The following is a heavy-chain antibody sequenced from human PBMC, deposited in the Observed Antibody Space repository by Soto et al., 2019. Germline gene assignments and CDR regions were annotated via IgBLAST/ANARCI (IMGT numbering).Heavy chain of an antibody. Sequence: QVQLQESGPGLVKPSQTLSLTCTVSGGSISSGDYYWSWIRQPPGKGLEWIGYIYYSGSTYYNPSLKSRVTISVDTSKNQFSLKLSSVTAADTAVYYCARHVDTAMGLHPEKFFDYWGQGTLVTVSS. J-gene: IGHJ4*02. D-gene: IGHD5-18*01. CDR3: ARHVDTAMGLHPEKFFDY. V-gene: IGHV4-30-4*01. CDR1: GGSISSGDYY. CDR2: IYYSGST.